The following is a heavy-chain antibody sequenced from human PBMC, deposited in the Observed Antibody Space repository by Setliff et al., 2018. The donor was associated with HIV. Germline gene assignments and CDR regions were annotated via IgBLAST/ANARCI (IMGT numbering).Heavy chain of an antibody. J-gene: IGHJ4*02. D-gene: IGHD6-19*01. CDR2: TNWHGSST. V-gene: IGHV3-20*04. CDR3: ARENNRGWHWLDPCDY. CDR1: GFTFDDYG. Sequence: HRGSLRLSCSASGFTFDDYGMSWVRQAPGKGLEWVSGTNWHGSSTGYADSVKGRFTISRDNVRNFLYLQMNSLRAEDTALYYCARENNRGWHWLDPCDYWGQGTLVTVSS.